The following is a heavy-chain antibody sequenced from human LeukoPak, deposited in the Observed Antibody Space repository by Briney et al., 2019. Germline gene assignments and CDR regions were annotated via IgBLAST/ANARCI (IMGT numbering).Heavy chain of an antibody. CDR1: GGSISSGGYY. D-gene: IGHD5-24*01. J-gene: IGHJ2*01. CDR3: ARGRDGYSYWYFDL. CDR2: IYYSGST. Sequence: PSETLSLTCTVSGGSISSGGYYWSWIRQHPGKGLEWIGYIYYSGSTYYNPSLESRVTISVDTSKNQFSLKLSSVTAADTAVYYCARGRDGYSYWYFDLWGRGTLVTVSS. V-gene: IGHV4-31*03.